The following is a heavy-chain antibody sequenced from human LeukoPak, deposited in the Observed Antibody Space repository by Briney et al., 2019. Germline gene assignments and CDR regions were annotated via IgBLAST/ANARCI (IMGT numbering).Heavy chain of an antibody. D-gene: IGHD1-1*01. CDR1: GFTFSSYS. V-gene: IGHV3-21*01. CDR2: ISSSSSYI. J-gene: IGHJ3*02. Sequence: GGSLRLSCAASGFTFSSYSMNWVRQAPGKGLEWVSSISSSSSYIYYADSVKGRFTISRDNAKNSLYLQMNSLRAEDTAVYYCARGFPYGTGAFDIWGQGTMVTVSS. CDR3: ARGFPYGTGAFDI.